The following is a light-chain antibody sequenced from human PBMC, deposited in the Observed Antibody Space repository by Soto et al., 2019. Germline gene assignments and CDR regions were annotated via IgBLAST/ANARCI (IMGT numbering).Light chain of an antibody. J-gene: IGLJ2*01. CDR3: SSYSSSSTI. CDR2: EVS. V-gene: IGLV2-14*01. CDR1: SSDIGGYNY. Sequence: QSVLTQPASVSGSPGQSITISCTGTSSDIGGYNYVSWYQQYPGKAPKLMIYEVSNRPSGVSNRFSASKTGNTASLTISGLQAEDEADSYCSSYSSSSTIFAGGTKVTVL.